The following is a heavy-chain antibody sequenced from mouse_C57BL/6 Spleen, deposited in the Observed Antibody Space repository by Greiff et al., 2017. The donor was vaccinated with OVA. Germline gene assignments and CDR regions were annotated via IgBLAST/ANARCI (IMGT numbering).Heavy chain of an antibody. Sequence: QVQPQQSGPELVKPGASVKISCKASGYAFSSSWMNWVKQRPGKGLEWIGRIYPGDGDTNYNGKFKGKATLTADKSSSTAYMQLSSLTSEDSAVYFCARAWDVGYWGQGTTLTVSS. CDR1: GYAFSSSW. CDR2: IYPGDGDT. CDR3: ARAWDVGY. V-gene: IGHV1-82*01. J-gene: IGHJ2*01. D-gene: IGHD4-1*01.